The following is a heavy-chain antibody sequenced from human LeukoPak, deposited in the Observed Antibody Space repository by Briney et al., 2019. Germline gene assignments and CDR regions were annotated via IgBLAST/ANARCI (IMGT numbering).Heavy chain of an antibody. Sequence: SETLSLTCTVSGGSISSYYWSWIRQPPGKGLEWIGYIYYSGSTNYNPSLKSRVTISVDTSKNQFSLKLSSVTAADTAVYYCACQISNSGSYPFDWWGQGTLVTVSS. CDR3: ACQISNSGSYPFDW. CDR2: IYYSGST. J-gene: IGHJ4*02. CDR1: GGSISSYY. D-gene: IGHD1-26*01. V-gene: IGHV4-59*01.